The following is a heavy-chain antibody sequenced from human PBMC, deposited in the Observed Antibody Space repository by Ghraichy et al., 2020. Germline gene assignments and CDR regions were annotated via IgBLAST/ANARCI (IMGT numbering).Heavy chain of an antibody. J-gene: IGHJ4*02. CDR3: ARDPYGDYKYGGTDY. Sequence: GESLNISCAASGFTFSRLWMSWVRQAPGKGLEWVASIKSDGSDTFYVDSVKGRFTISRDNAKNSVSLEMNSLRVEDTAVYYCARDPYGDYKYGGTDYWGQGTLVSVSS. D-gene: IGHD4-17*01. CDR1: GFTFSRLW. V-gene: IGHV3-7*01. CDR2: IKSDGSDT.